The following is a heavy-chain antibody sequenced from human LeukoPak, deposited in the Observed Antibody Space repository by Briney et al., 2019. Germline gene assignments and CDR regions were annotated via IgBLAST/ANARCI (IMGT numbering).Heavy chain of an antibody. CDR1: GGTFSSYA. Sequence: GASVKVSCKASGGTFSSYAISSVRQAPGQGLEWMGRIIPILGIANYAQKFQGRVTITADKSTSTAYMELSSLRSEDTAVYYCARNPSGSYYYYYYGMDVWGQGTTVTVSS. CDR2: IIPILGIA. J-gene: IGHJ6*02. D-gene: IGHD1-26*01. V-gene: IGHV1-69*04. CDR3: ARNPSGSYYYYYYGMDV.